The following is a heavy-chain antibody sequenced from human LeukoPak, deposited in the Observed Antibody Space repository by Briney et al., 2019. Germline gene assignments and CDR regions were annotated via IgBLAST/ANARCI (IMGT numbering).Heavy chain of an antibody. CDR1: GGTFSSYA. J-gene: IGHJ6*02. Sequence: SVKVSCKASGGTFSSYAISWVRQAPGQGLEWMGGIIPIFGTANYAQKFQGRVTIAADESTSTAYMELSSLRSEDTAVYYCAREVWGAGSGSHYYYYGMDVWGQGTAVTVSS. V-gene: IGHV1-69*13. CDR2: IIPIFGTA. D-gene: IGHD3-10*01. CDR3: AREVWGAGSGSHYYYYGMDV.